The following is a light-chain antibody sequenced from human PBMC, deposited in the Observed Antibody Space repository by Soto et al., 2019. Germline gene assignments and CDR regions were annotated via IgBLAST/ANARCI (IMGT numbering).Light chain of an antibody. CDR2: GAS. CDR1: QSVSSSY. V-gene: IGKV3D-20*02. J-gene: IGKJ1*01. Sequence: EIVLTQSPGTLSLSPGERATLSCRASQSVSSSYLAWYQQKPGQAPRLLIYGASNRATGIPARFSGSGSGTDFTLTISSLEPEDFAVYYCQQRSNWPLWTCGQGTKV. CDR3: QQRSNWPLWT.